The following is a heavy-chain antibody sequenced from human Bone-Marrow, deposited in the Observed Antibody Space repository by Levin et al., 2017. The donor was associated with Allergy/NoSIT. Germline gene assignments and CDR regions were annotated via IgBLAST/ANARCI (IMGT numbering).Heavy chain of an antibody. J-gene: IGHJ6*02. Sequence: ESGPTLVKPTQTLTLTCTFSGFSLSTTGSGVGVGWVRQPPGKAPEWLAVIYWDDDERYSPSLKRRLTITKDTSKNQVVLAMTNMDPVDTATYYCTRAGLATGAGYGMDVWGQGTRVTVSS. D-gene: IGHD3-10*01. V-gene: IGHV2-5*02. CDR3: TRAGLATGAGYGMDV. CDR1: GFSLSTTGSGVG. CDR2: IYWDDDE.